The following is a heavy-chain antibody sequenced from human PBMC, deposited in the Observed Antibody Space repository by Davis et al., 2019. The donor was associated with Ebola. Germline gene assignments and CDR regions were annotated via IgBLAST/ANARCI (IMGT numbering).Heavy chain of an antibody. D-gene: IGHD6-13*01. CDR3: AKDTGYSSSWFYEFDY. V-gene: IGHV3-30*02. CDR1: GFTLSSYG. Sequence: GESLKISCAASGFTLSSYGMHWVRQAPGKGLEWVAVIWYDGSNKYYADSVKGRFTISRDNSKNTLYLQMNSLRAEDTAVYYCAKDTGYSSSWFYEFDYWGQGTLVTVSS. J-gene: IGHJ4*02. CDR2: IWYDGSNK.